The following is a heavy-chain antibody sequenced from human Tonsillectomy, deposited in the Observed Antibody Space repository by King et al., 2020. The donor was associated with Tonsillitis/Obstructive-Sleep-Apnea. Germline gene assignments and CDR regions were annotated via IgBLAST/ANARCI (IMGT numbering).Heavy chain of an antibody. CDR1: GDSISNGDYY. V-gene: IGHV4-31*03. CDR3: ARGGGYCSTNICSDFDS. CDR2: IYNSGHT. D-gene: IGHD2-2*01. J-gene: IGHJ4*02. Sequence: VQLQESGPGLVKPSQTLSLTCTVSGDSISNGDYYWSWIRQHPGKGLGWIGYIYNSGHTYYNPSLKRRLIISVESSKNQFSLKLSSVTAADTAVYYCARGGGYCSTNICSDFDSWGQGTLVTVPP.